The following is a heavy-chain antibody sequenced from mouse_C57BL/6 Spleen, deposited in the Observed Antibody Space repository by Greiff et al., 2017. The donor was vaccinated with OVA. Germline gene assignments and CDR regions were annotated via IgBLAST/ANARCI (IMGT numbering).Heavy chain of an antibody. Sequence: EVQLQQSGPELVKPGASVKMSCKASGYTFTDYNMHWVKQSHGKSLEWIGYINPNNGGTSYNQKFKGKATLTVNKSSSTAYMELRSLTSEDSAVYYCARGGAYDYDGGYFDYWGQGTTLTVSS. CDR1: GYTFTDYN. CDR2: INPNNGGT. V-gene: IGHV1-22*01. J-gene: IGHJ2*01. D-gene: IGHD2-4*01. CDR3: ARGGAYDYDGGYFDY.